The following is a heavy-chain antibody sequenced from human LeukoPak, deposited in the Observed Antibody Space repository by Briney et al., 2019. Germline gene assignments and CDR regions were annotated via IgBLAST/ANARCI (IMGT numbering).Heavy chain of an antibody. CDR2: IYYSGST. CDR1: GGSISSHY. Sequence: SETLSLTCTVSGGSISSHYWSWIRQPPGKGLEWIGYIYYSGSTNYNPSLKSRVTISVDTSKNQFSLKLSSVTAADTAVYYCARGTPIWSGYYNNWFDPWGQGTLVTVSS. J-gene: IGHJ5*02. CDR3: ARGTPIWSGYYNNWFDP. V-gene: IGHV4-59*11. D-gene: IGHD3-3*01.